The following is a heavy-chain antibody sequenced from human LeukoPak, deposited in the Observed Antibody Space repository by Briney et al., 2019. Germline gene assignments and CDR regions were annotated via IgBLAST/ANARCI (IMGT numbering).Heavy chain of an antibody. CDR2: VGTGGVNT. CDR1: GFTFSNYG. J-gene: IGHJ5*02. D-gene: IGHD3-16*01. V-gene: IGHV3-23*01. CDR3: AQERGGA. Sequence: PGASLRLSCAASGFTFSNYGMSWVRQAPGKGLEWVSGVGTGGVNTYHAESVKGRFTISRDNSKNTLFLQMNSLRAEDTAVYYCAQERGGAWGQGTLVIVSS.